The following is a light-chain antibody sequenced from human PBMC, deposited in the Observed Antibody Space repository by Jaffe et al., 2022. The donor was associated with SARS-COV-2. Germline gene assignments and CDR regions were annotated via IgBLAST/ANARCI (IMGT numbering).Light chain of an antibody. Sequence: QSVLTQPPSASGTPGQRVTISCSGSGSNIGSNTVNWYQQLPGTAPKLLIYSNNQRPSGVPDRFSGSKSGTSASLAISGLHSEDEADYYCAAWDDNLNGWVFGGGTKLTVL. V-gene: IGLV1-44*01. CDR2: SNN. J-gene: IGLJ3*02. CDR1: GSNIGSNT. CDR3: AAWDDNLNGWV.